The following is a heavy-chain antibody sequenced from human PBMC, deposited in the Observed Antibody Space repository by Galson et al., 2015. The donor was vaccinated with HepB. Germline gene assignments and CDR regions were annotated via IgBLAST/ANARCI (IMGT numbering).Heavy chain of an antibody. D-gene: IGHD3-22*01. CDR2: THYSGRA. Sequence: LSLTCTVSGASVSSGTFFWSWLRQLPGKGLGWSGYTHYSGRASYNPSLRGRLTISLETSRNHFSLELKSVTAADTAVYFCAREHSFDSSGSYLDAFDIWGQGTIVTISA. CDR3: AREHSFDSSGSYLDAFDI. CDR1: GASVSSGTFF. J-gene: IGHJ3*02. V-gene: IGHV4-31*03.